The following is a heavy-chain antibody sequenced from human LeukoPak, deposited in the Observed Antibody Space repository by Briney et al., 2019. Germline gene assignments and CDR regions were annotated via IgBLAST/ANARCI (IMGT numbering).Heavy chain of an antibody. Sequence: PSETLSLTCTVSGPSISSTIYYWGWIRQPPGKGLEWIGSIYYSGSSYYNPSLKSRVTISVDTSKNQFSLKLSSVTAADTAVYYCASLRERSYYARGFDYWGQGTLVTVSS. D-gene: IGHD3-3*01. CDR1: GPSISSTIYY. CDR3: ASLRERSYYARGFDY. CDR2: IYYSGSS. V-gene: IGHV4-39*01. J-gene: IGHJ4*02.